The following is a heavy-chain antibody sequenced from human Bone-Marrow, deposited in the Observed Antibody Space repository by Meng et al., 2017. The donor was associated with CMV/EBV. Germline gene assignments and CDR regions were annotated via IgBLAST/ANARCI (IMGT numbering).Heavy chain of an antibody. V-gene: IGHV3-48*03. Sequence: GESLKISCAASGFTFSSYEMNWVRQAPGKGLEWVSYISSSSSTIYYADSVKGRFTISRDNAKNSLYLQMNSLRAEDTAVYYCARDRWLLWFGDGESWFDPWGQGTLVTVSS. CDR1: GFTFSSYE. CDR3: ARDRWLLWFGDGESWFDP. CDR2: ISSSSSTI. D-gene: IGHD3-10*01. J-gene: IGHJ5*02.